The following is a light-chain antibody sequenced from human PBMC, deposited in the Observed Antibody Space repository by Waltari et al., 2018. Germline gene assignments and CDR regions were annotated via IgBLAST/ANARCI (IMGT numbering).Light chain of an antibody. Sequence: DIQMTQSPSTLSASIGDRVTITCRASQSINTWLAWYPHRPGKAPKLLIQKASFLQSGVPSRFSGSESGTEFTLTINSLQPDDLATYHCQQYNSDQYTFGQGTKLEI. CDR3: QQYNSDQYT. CDR2: KAS. CDR1: QSINTW. V-gene: IGKV1-5*03. J-gene: IGKJ2*01.